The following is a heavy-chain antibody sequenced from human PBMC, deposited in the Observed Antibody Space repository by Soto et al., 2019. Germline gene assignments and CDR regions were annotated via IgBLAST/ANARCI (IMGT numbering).Heavy chain of an antibody. Sequence: PSETLSLTCTVSGGSISSGGYSWSWIRQHPGKGLEWIGYIYYSGSTYYNPSLKSRVTISVDTSKNQFSLKLSSVTAADTAVYYCARGGLLWFGELLAQPYYFDYWGQGTLVTVSS. V-gene: IGHV4-31*03. J-gene: IGHJ4*02. CDR3: ARGGLLWFGELLAQPYYFDY. D-gene: IGHD3-10*01. CDR2: IYYSGST. CDR1: GGSISSGGYS.